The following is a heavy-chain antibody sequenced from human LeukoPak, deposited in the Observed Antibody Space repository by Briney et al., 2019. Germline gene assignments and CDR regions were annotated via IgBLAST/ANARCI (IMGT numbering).Heavy chain of an antibody. CDR3: ARDSRRYYFDY. CDR1: GGSFSGNY. J-gene: IGHJ4*02. D-gene: IGHD6-13*01. CDR2: INHSGST. Sequence: SETLSLTCAVYGGSFSGNYWSWIRQPPGKGLEWIGEINHSGSTNYNPSLKSRVTISIDTSKNQFSLKLSSVTAADTAVYYCARDSRRYYFDYWGQGTLVTVSS. V-gene: IGHV4-34*01.